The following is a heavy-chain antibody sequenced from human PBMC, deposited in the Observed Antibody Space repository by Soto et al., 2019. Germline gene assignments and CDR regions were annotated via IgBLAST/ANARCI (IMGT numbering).Heavy chain of an antibody. Sequence: GGSLRLSCAASGFTFSSYWMSWVRQAPGKGLEWVANIKQDGSEKYYVDSVKGRFTISRDNAKNSLYLQMNSLRAEDTAVYYCARSVRSGSFPYYYYAMDVWGQGTTVTSP. CDR3: ARSVRSGSFPYYYYAMDV. CDR2: IKQDGSEK. D-gene: IGHD3-10*01. V-gene: IGHV3-7*02. CDR1: GFTFSSYW. J-gene: IGHJ6*02.